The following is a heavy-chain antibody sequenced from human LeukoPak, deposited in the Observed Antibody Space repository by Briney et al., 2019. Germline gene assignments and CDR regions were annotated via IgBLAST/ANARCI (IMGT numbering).Heavy chain of an antibody. Sequence: GGSLRLSCAASGFTFSSYSMNWVRQAPGKGLEWVSYISSSSSYIYYADSVRGRFTISRDNAKNSLYLQMNSLRAEDTAVYYCARDPVSAGVEYFQYWGQGTLVTVSS. CDR2: ISSSSSYI. CDR3: ARDPVSAGVEYFQY. V-gene: IGHV3-21*01. D-gene: IGHD6-25*01. J-gene: IGHJ1*01. CDR1: GFTFSSYS.